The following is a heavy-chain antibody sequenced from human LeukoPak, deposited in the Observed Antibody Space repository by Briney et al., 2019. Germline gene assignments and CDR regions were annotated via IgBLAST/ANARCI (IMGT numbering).Heavy chain of an antibody. CDR3: ALGIAAAGTRADWFDP. CDR2: INHSGST. CDR1: GGSFSGYY. J-gene: IGHJ5*02. V-gene: IGHV4-34*01. D-gene: IGHD6-13*01. Sequence: SETLSLTCAVYGGSFSGYYWRWIRQPPGKGLEWIGEINHSGSTNYNPSLTSRVTISVDTSKNRFSLKLSSVTAADTAVYYCALGIAAAGTRADWFDPWGQGTLVTVSS.